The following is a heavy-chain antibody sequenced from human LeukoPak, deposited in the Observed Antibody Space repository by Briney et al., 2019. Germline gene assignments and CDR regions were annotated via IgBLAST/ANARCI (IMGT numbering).Heavy chain of an antibody. D-gene: IGHD6-19*01. V-gene: IGHV4-34*01. CDR1: GFTFSSYS. J-gene: IGHJ3*02. CDR2: INHSGST. CDR3: ARCSTGYSSGWYNLHAFDI. Sequence: GSLRLSCAASGFTFSSYSMNWVRQPPGKGLEWIGEINHSGSTNYNPSLKSRVTISVDTSKNQFSLKLSSVTAADTAVYYCARCSTGYSSGWYNLHAFDIWGQGTMVTVSS.